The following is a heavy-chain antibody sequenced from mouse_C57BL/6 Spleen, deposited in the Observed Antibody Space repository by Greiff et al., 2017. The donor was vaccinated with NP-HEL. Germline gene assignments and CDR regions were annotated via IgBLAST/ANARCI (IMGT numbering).Heavy chain of an antibody. CDR1: GYTFTDYN. V-gene: IGHV1-18*01. CDR2: INPNNGGT. CDR3: ARRDYYGSGAWFAY. J-gene: IGHJ3*01. Sequence: VQLKESGPELVKPGASVKIPCKASGYTFTDYNMDWVKQSHGKSLEWIGDINPNNGGTIYNQKFKGKATLTVDKSSSTAYMELRSLTSEDTAVYYCARRDYYGSGAWFAYWGQGTLVTVSA. D-gene: IGHD1-1*01.